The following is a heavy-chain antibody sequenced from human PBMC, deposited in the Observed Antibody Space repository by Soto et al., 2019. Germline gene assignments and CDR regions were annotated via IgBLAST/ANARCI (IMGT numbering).Heavy chain of an antibody. CDR2: VYHSGTT. CDR1: GYSISSGYY. D-gene: IGHD6-13*01. V-gene: IGHV4-38-2*01. CDR3: TRSLYSSSWYAGS. Sequence: LSLTCGVSGYSISSGYYWGWIRQPPGKGLEWIGSVYHSGTTYYNPSLKSRVTISLDTSKNQFSLRLTSVAAADTAMYFCTRSLYSSSWYAGSWGQGTLVTVSS. J-gene: IGHJ4*02.